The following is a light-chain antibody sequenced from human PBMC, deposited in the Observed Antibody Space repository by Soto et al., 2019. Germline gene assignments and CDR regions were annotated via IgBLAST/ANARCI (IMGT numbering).Light chain of an antibody. CDR3: EQHVNSVYI. V-gene: IGKV3-20*01. J-gene: IGKJ2*01. CDR1: QTIIGNY. CDR2: GAS. Sequence: EIVLTQSPGALSLSPGERATPSCRASQTIIGNYLAWYQQKPGQAHRLLIYGASNRATGVPDRFSGSYSGTDFSLTITRLEPEDFAVYYCEQHVNSVYIFGQGTTVDIK.